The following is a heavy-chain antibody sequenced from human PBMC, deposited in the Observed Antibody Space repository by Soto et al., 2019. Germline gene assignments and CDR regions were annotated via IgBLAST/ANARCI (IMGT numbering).Heavy chain of an antibody. D-gene: IGHD3-22*01. V-gene: IGHV3-11*04. J-gene: IGHJ4*02. CDR1: GFTFSDYY. CDR3: AREDSIIIPAVSDF. Sequence: GGSLRLSCAASGFTFSDYYMSWIRQAPGKGLEWVSSVSKSGYAYYSDSVKGRFTISRDNAKNSVSLQMNTLRVEDTAVYYCAREDSIIIPAVSDFWGQGTLVTVSS. CDR2: VSKSGYA.